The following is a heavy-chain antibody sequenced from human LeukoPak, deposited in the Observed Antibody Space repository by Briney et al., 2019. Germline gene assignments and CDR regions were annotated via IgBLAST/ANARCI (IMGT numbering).Heavy chain of an antibody. CDR1: GFTFSSYW. CDR3: ARDPYSGNYGNYYYYYMDV. J-gene: IGHJ6*03. D-gene: IGHD1-26*01. Sequence: QAGGSLRLSCAASGFTFSSYWMSWVRQAPGKGLEWVANIKQDGSEKYYVDSVKGRFTISRDNAKNSLYLQMNSLGPEDTAVYYCARDPYSGNYGNYYYYYMDVWGKGTTVTISS. V-gene: IGHV3-7*01. CDR2: IKQDGSEK.